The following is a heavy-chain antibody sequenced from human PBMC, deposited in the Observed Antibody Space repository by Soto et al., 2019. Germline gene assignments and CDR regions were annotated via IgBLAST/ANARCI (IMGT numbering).Heavy chain of an antibody. CDR2: IYPGDSDT. CDR1: GYSFANYW. CDR3: ARNRLRQYYYGMDV. V-gene: IGHV5-51*01. Sequence: GESLKISCQGSGYSFANYWIAWVRQMSGKGLEWVGVIYPGDSDTRYSPSFRGQVTISADKSISHVYLQWSSLKASDAAMYYCARNRLRQYYYGMDVWGQGTTVTVSS. D-gene: IGHD3-10*01. J-gene: IGHJ6*02.